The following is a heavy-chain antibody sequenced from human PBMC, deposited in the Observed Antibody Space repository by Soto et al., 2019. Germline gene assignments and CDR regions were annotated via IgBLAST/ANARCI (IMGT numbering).Heavy chain of an antibody. CDR3: VRGGSGSRGDY. Sequence: QVLLVQSGAEMKKPGSSVKVSCKTSGGAFSNFAVSWVRQAPGQGLEWVGGITPILGTPSYAQKFQGRVTITADVSTTSAYMEITSLTSEDTALYYCVRGGSGSRGDYWGQGTLVTVSS. CDR2: ITPILGTP. D-gene: IGHD3-10*01. J-gene: IGHJ4*02. V-gene: IGHV1-69*01. CDR1: GGAFSNFA.